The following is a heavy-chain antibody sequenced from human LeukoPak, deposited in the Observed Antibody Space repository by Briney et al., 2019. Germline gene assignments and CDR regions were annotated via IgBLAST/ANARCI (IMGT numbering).Heavy chain of an antibody. J-gene: IGHJ4*02. Sequence: KPSETLSLTCTVSGGSISSSSYYWGWIRQPPGKGLEWIGSIYYSGSTYYNPSLKSRVTISVDTSKNQFSLKLSSVTAADTAVYYCARGLRVGATIFDYWGQGTLVTVSS. V-gene: IGHV4-39*01. CDR3: ARGLRVGATIFDY. D-gene: IGHD1-26*01. CDR2: IYYSGST. CDR1: GGSISSSSYY.